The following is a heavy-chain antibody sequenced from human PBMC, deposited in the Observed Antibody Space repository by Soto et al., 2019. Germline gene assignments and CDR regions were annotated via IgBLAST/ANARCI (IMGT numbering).Heavy chain of an antibody. Sequence: GSSLRLSCAASGFTFSSYAMSWVRQAPGKGLEWVSAISGSGGSTYYADSVKGRFTISRDNSKNTLYLQMNSLRAEDTAVYYCAKDGTIFGVVIGYYYYGMDVWGQGTTVTGSS. CDR2: ISGSGGST. J-gene: IGHJ6*02. CDR3: AKDGTIFGVVIGYYYYGMDV. CDR1: GFTFSSYA. V-gene: IGHV3-23*01. D-gene: IGHD3-3*01.